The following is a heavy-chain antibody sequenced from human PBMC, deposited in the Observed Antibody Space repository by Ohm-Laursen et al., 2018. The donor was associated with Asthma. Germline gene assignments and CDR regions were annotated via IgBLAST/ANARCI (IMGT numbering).Heavy chain of an antibody. J-gene: IGHJ1*01. CDR1: GYTFSRYS. D-gene: IGHD1-26*01. CDR3: ARIGPEWELPGREYSLHH. Sequence: SLRLSCAASGYTFSRYSIHWVRQVPGKGLEWVASISIASTFIYYADSVRGRFTTSRDNAKNSVYLQMNSLRAEDTALYYCARIGPEWELPGREYSLHHWGQGTQVTVSS. CDR2: ISIASTFI. V-gene: IGHV3-21*01.